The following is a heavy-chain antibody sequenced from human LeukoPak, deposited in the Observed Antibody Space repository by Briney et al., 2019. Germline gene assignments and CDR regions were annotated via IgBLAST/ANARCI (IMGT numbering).Heavy chain of an antibody. V-gene: IGHV3-23*01. D-gene: IGHD3-9*01. CDR1: GFTFSSYA. Sequence: GGSLRLSCAASGFTFSSYAMSWVRQAPGKGLEWVPAISGSGGSTYYADSVKGRFTISRDNAKNSLYLQMNSLRAEDTAVYYCARDPVLGNFDWLLYYGMDVWGQGTTVTVSS. CDR3: ARDPVLGNFDWLLYYGMDV. J-gene: IGHJ6*02. CDR2: ISGSGGST.